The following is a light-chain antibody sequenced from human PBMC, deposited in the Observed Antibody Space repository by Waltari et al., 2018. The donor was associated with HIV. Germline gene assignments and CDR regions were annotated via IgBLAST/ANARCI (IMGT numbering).Light chain of an antibody. V-gene: IGKV2-28*01. J-gene: IGKJ4*01. CDR3: MQSLQIPLT. Sequence: DIVMTQSTLSLSVTPGEPAYIPCNASLSLLLSIGNNWLHWFLQKPGQSPQLLIYLGSSRPSGVPDRFSGSGSGTDFTLRISKVEAEDVGVYYCMQSLQIPLTFGGGTKLEI. CDR2: LGS. CDR1: LSLLLSIGNNW.